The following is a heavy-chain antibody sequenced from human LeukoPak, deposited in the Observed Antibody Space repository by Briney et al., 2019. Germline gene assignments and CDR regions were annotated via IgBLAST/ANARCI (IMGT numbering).Heavy chain of an antibody. CDR3: AKDLGDGLTTVTSGNWFDT. CDR1: GYTFSSYG. Sequence: ASVKVSCKASGYTFSSYGITWVRQAPGQGLEWMGWISAYNGNTNYVQKLQGRVTMTTDTSTSTAYMELRSLSSDYTATYFWAKDLGDGLTTVTSGNWFDTWGQGTLVPVSS. V-gene: IGHV1-18*01. D-gene: IGHD4-17*01. CDR2: ISAYNGNT. J-gene: IGHJ5*02.